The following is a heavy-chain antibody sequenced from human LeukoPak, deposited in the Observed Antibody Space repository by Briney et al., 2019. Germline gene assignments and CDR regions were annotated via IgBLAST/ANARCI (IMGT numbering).Heavy chain of an antibody. Sequence: GGSLRLSCAASGFTFSSYVMHWVRQAPGKGLEWVAIISYDGSNEYYADSGKGRFTISRDNSKNTLYLQMNSLRAEDTAVYYCAELGITMIGGVWGKGTTVTISS. J-gene: IGHJ6*04. V-gene: IGHV3-30*04. CDR1: GFTFSSYV. CDR3: AELGITMIGGV. CDR2: ISYDGSNE. D-gene: IGHD3-10*02.